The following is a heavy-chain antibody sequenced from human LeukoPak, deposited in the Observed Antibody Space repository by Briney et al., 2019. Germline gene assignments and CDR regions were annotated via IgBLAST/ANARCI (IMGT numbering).Heavy chain of an antibody. J-gene: IGHJ4*02. Sequence: AASVKVSCKASGYTFTSYYMHWVRQAPGQGLEWMGIINPSGGSTSYAQKSQGRVTMTRDTSTSTVYMELSSLRSEDTAVYYCARVGYYYDSSGYYYGGFFDYWGQGTLVTVSS. CDR2: INPSGGST. V-gene: IGHV1-46*01. CDR1: GYTFTSYY. D-gene: IGHD3-22*01. CDR3: ARVGYYYDSSGYYYGGFFDY.